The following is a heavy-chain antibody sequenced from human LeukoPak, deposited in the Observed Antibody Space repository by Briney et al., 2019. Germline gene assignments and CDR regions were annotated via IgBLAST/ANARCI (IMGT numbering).Heavy chain of an antibody. CDR3: ASSNNDFWSGYYGNFDY. J-gene: IGHJ4*02. V-gene: IGHV3-7*01. Sequence: GGSLRLSCAASGFTFSSYWMSWVRQAPGKGLEWVANIKRDGSEKYYVDSVKGRFTISRDNAKNSLYLQMNSLRAEDTAVYYCASSNNDFWSGYYGNFDYWGQGTLVTVSS. CDR2: IKRDGSEK. CDR1: GFTFSSYW. D-gene: IGHD3-3*01.